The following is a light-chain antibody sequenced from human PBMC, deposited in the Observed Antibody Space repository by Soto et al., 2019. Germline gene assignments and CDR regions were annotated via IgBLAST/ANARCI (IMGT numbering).Light chain of an antibody. CDR2: DVS. CDR1: SSDIGSYNY. Sequence: QSALTQPASVSGSPGQSIAISCSGTSSDIGSYNYVSWYQQYPGKVPKLMIYDVSNRPSGVSNRFSGSKSGNTAFLTISGLQAEDEADYYCSSYTIISTYVFGTGTKLTVL. J-gene: IGLJ1*01. CDR3: SSYTIISTYV. V-gene: IGLV2-14*01.